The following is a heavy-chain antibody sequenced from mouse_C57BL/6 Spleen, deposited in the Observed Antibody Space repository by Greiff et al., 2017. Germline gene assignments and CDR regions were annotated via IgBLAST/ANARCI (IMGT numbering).Heavy chain of an antibody. V-gene: IGHV1-61*01. D-gene: IGHD4-1*02. CDR3: ARETSSNWDDY. Sequence: QVHVKQPGAELVRPGSSVKLSCKASGYTFTSYWMDWVKQRPGQGLEWIGNIYPSDSETHYNQKFKDKATLTVDKSSSTAYMQLSSLTSEDSAVYYCARETSSNWDDYWGQGTTLTVSS. J-gene: IGHJ2*01. CDR1: GYTFTSYW. CDR2: IYPSDSET.